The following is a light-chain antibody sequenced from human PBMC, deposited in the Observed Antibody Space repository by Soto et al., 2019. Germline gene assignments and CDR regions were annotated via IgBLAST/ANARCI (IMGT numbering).Light chain of an antibody. CDR3: QQLTDWPPQWT. CDR1: QSISSY. J-gene: IGKJ1*01. CDR2: DAS. Sequence: VLTQSPDTLSLPPGERATLSSSSSQSISSYLAWYQQKPGQAPRLHIYDASSRATGIPARFSGSGSGTDFTLTISSLEPEDFAVYYCQQLTDWPPQWTFGQGTKVDIK. V-gene: IGKV3-11*01.